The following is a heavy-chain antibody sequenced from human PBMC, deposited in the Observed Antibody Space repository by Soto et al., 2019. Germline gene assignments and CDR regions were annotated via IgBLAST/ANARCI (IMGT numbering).Heavy chain of an antibody. D-gene: IGHD1-26*01. Sequence: QVQLVQSGAEVKKPGSSVKVSCKASGGTFSSYAISWVRQAPGQGLEWMGGIIPIFGTANYAQKFQGRVTLPGDESTGTAYTKRCSLESKDTAVYYGGGYLGGYSGSWFDPWGQGTLVTVSS. CDR1: GGTFSSYA. V-gene: IGHV1-69*01. CDR3: GGYLGGYSGSWFDP. J-gene: IGHJ5*02. CDR2: IIPIFGTA.